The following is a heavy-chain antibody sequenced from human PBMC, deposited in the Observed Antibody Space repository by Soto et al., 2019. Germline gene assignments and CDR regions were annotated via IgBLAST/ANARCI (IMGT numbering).Heavy chain of an antibody. Sequence: GGSLRLSCAASGFTFSSYGMHWVRQAPGKGLEWVAVISYDGSNKYYADSVKGRFTISRDNSKNTLYLQMNSLRAEDTAVYYCAKGSVEMATITPNDYWGQGTMVTVYS. J-gene: IGHJ4*02. CDR2: ISYDGSNK. CDR3: AKGSVEMATITPNDY. D-gene: IGHD5-12*01. V-gene: IGHV3-30*18. CDR1: GFTFSSYG.